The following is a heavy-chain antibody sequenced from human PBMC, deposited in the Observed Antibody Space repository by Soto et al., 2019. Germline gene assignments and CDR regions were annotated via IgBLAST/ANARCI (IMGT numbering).Heavy chain of an antibody. CDR2: IIPTFGRT. J-gene: IGHJ6*02. V-gene: IGHV1-69*13. CDR3: ARDPLSSFARDV. D-gene: IGHD3-10*02. Sequence: SVKVSCKASGDTFSSYAISWVRQAPGKGLEWMGKIIPTFGRTNYAQKFQGRLTISADDSTSTAYMELSSLLSEDTAVYYCARDPLSSFARDVWGQGTTVTVSS. CDR1: GDTFSSYA.